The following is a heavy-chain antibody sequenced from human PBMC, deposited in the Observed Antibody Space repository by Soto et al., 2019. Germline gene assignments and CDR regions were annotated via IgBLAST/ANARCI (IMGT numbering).Heavy chain of an antibody. D-gene: IGHD2-15*01. J-gene: IGHJ4*02. CDR2: IIPLFGTA. V-gene: IGHV1-69*13. Sequence: SVKVSCKASGGTFSTYAIVWVRQAPGQGLEWMGGIIPLFGTAHYAQKFQGRVTITADESTSTAYMELSSLRSEDTAVFYCARMVVALSIDDYFDYWGQGTLVTVSS. CDR1: GGTFSTYA. CDR3: ARMVVALSIDDYFDY.